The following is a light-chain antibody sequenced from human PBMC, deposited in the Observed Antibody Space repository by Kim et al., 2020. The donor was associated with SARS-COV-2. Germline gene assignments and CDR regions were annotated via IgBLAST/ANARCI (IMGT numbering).Light chain of an antibody. CDR1: SLRSYY. V-gene: IGLV3-19*01. CDR2: GKN. Sequence: SSELTQDPAVSVALGQTVRITCQGDSLRSYYASWYQQKPGQAPVLVIYGKNNRPSGIPDRFSVSSSGNTASLTITGAQAEDEADYYCKSRDSRGNLSVVF. J-gene: IGLJ2*01. CDR3: KSRDSRGNLSVV.